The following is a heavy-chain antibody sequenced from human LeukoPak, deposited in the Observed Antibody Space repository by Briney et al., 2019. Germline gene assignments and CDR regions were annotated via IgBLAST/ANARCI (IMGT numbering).Heavy chain of an antibody. J-gene: IGHJ4*02. CDR3: AQARNYDSNFSRYFDY. Sequence: PGGSLRLSCAASGFTFSSYAMSWVRQAPGKGLEWVSAISGSGGSTYYADSVKGRFTISRDNSKNTLYLQMNSLRAEDTAVYYCAQARNYDSNFSRYFDYWGQGTLVTVSS. V-gene: IGHV3-23*01. CDR1: GFTFSSYA. CDR2: ISGSGGST. D-gene: IGHD3-22*01.